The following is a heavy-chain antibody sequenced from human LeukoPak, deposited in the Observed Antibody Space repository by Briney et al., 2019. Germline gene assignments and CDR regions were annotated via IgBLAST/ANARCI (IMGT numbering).Heavy chain of an antibody. D-gene: IGHD2-15*01. Sequence: GASVKVSCKASGGTFSSYTISWVRQAPGQGLEWMGGIIPIFGTANYAQKFQGRVTITADKSTSTAYMELSSLRSEDTAVYYCARGRCSGGSCYSDSDYWGQGTLVTVSS. J-gene: IGHJ4*02. V-gene: IGHV1-69*06. CDR1: GGTFSSYT. CDR2: IIPIFGTA. CDR3: ARGRCSGGSCYSDSDY.